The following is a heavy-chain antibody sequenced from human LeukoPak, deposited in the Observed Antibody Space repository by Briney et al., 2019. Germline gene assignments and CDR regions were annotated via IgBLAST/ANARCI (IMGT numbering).Heavy chain of an antibody. Sequence: GGSLRLSCAASGFTFSTYGMTWVRQAPGRGLEWVSAISGSAARTFYADSGKGRFTIYRDNSKNTLSLQMNSLRAEDTAVYYCAKDRDGDGWDYYYYMDVWGKGTTVTISS. V-gene: IGHV3-23*01. D-gene: IGHD5-24*01. J-gene: IGHJ6*03. CDR1: GFTFSTYG. CDR3: AKDRDGDGWDYYYYMDV. CDR2: ISGSAART.